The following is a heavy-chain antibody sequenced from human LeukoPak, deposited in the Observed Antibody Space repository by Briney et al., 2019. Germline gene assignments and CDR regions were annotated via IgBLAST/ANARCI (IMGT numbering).Heavy chain of an antibody. V-gene: IGHV4-59*08. CDR2: IYYSGST. CDR3: ARARTYSSSWYFDY. J-gene: IGHJ4*02. D-gene: IGHD6-13*01. CDR1: GGSISNFY. Sequence: PSETLSLTCTVSGGSISNFYWSWIRQPAGKGLEWIGYIYYSGSTNYNPSLKSRVTVSVDTSKNQFSLKLSSVTAADTAVYYCARARTYSSSWYFDYWGQGTLVTVSS.